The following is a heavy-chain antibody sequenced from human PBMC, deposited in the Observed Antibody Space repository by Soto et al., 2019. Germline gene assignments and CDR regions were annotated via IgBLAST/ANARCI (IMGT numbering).Heavy chain of an antibody. J-gene: IGHJ4*02. V-gene: IGHV3-23*01. CDR3: AKVSSYYYDSSGYYYY. CDR1: GFTFSSYA. Sequence: GGCLRLSCAASGFTFSSYALSWVRQAPWKGLEWVSAISGSGGSTYYADSVKGRFTISRDNSKNTLYLQMNSLRAEDTAVYYCAKVSSYYYDSSGYYYYWGQGTLVTVSS. D-gene: IGHD3-22*01. CDR2: ISGSGGST.